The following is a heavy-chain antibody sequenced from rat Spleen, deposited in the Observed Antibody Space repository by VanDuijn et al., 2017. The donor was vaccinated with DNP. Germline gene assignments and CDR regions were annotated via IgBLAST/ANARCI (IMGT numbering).Heavy chain of an antibody. V-gene: IGHV5-31*01. J-gene: IGHJ2*01. CDR2: ITSGGTT. CDR1: GFTFSYYW. CDR3: TRGGTYYFDY. Sequence: EVQLVETGGGLVQPGRSLKLSCVASGFTFSYYWMTWIRHVPGKGLEWVASITSGGTTNYRDSVRGRFTVSRDDSTNTLYLQMDSLRSEDTATYYCTRGGTYYFDYWGQGVMVTVSS.